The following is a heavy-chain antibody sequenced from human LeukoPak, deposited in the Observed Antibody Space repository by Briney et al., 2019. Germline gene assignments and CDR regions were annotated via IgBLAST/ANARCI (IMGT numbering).Heavy chain of an antibody. CDR1: GGSISSGDYY. CDR3: ARTVAVAGTLGY. V-gene: IGHV4-30-4*08. Sequence: PSETLSLTCTVSGGSISSGDYYWSWIRQPPGKGLEWIGYIYYSGSTSYNPSLKSRVTILVDTSKNQFSLKLSSMTAADTAVYYCARTVAVAGTLGYWGQGTLVTVSS. CDR2: IYYSGST. D-gene: IGHD6-19*01. J-gene: IGHJ4*02.